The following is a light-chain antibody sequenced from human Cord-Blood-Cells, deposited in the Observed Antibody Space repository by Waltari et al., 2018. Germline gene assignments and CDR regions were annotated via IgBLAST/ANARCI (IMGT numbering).Light chain of an antibody. CDR3: QKYNSAPRT. Sequence: IQMTQSPSSLSASVGDSVTLTCRASQGIRNYLAWYQQKPGKVPKLLIYAASTLQSGVPSRFSGSGSGTDFTLTISSLQPEDVATYYCQKYNSAPRTFGQGTKVEIK. CDR2: AAS. V-gene: IGKV1-27*01. CDR1: QGIRNY. J-gene: IGKJ1*01.